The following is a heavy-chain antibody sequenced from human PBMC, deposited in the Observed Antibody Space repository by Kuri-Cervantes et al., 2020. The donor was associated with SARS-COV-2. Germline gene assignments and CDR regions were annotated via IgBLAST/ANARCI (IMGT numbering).Heavy chain of an antibody. Sequence: GGSLRLSCEGSGFMFTTYAMHWVRQAPGKGLEWVAVISYDGSNKYYADSVKGRFTISRDNSKNTLYLQMNSLRAEDTAVYYCAKGGDMIVVVILRYWGQGTLVTVSS. CDR1: GFMFTTYA. CDR3: AKGGDMIVVVILRY. J-gene: IGHJ4*02. D-gene: IGHD3-22*01. CDR2: ISYDGSNK. V-gene: IGHV3-30-3*02.